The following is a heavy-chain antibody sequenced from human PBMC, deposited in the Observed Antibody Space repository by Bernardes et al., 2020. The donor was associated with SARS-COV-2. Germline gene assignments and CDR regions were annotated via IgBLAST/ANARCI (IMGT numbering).Heavy chain of an antibody. J-gene: IGHJ4*02. Sequence: GGSLRLSCAASGFTFSSYSMNWVRQAPGKGLEWVSSISSSSSYIYYADSVKGRFTISRDNAKNSLYLQMNSLRAEDTAVYYCARVLGYYDSSGYPGYFDYWGQGTLVTVSS. CDR1: GFTFSSYS. CDR3: ARVLGYYDSSGYPGYFDY. D-gene: IGHD3-22*01. CDR2: ISSSSSYI. V-gene: IGHV3-21*01.